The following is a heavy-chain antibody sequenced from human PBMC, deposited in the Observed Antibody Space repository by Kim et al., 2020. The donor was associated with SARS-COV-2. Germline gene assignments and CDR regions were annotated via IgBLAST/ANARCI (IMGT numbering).Heavy chain of an antibody. Sequence: LKSRVPVSVDQSKNQFSLKLSSVTAADTAVYYCARGTFLSSWYGARNWFDPWGQGTLVTVSS. CDR3: ARGTFLSSWYGARNWFDP. V-gene: IGHV4-34*01. J-gene: IGHJ5*02. D-gene: IGHD6-13*01.